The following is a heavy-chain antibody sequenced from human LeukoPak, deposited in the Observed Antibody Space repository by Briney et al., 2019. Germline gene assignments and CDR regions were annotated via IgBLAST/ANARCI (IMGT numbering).Heavy chain of an antibody. Sequence: ASVKVSFKASGYTFTIYGISWVRQAPGQGLEWMGWISAYNGNTNYAQKLQDRVTMTTDTSTSTAYMELRSLRSDDTAVYYCARLSLSFSSSWDYYFDYWGQGTLVTVSS. CDR3: ARLSLSFSSSWDYYFDY. V-gene: IGHV1-18*01. D-gene: IGHD6-13*01. CDR1: GYTFTIYG. CDR2: ISAYNGNT. J-gene: IGHJ4*02.